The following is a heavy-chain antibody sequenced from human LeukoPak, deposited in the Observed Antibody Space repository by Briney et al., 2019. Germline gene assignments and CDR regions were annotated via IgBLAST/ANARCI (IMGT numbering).Heavy chain of an antibody. D-gene: IGHD3-10*01. CDR3: ARDQGYGSGGYSFDY. J-gene: IGHJ4*02. CDR1: GYTFAGYF. Sequence: ASVKVSCKTSGYTFAGYFVHWVRQAPGQGLEWMGWINPNSGGTNYTQNFQGRVTITRDTSITTAYMELSSLTSDDTALYYCARDQGYGSGGYSFDYWGQGTRVTVSS. V-gene: IGHV1-2*02. CDR2: INPNSGGT.